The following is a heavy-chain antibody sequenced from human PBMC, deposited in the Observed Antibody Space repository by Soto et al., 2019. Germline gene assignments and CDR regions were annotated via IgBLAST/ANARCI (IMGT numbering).Heavy chain of an antibody. CDR2: IYYSGST. V-gene: IGHV4-59*01. CDR3: ARDFHYYYGSGGSWFDP. Sequence: SETLSLTCTVSGGSISSYYWSWIRQPPGKGLEWIGYIYYSGSTNYNPSLKSRVTISVDTSKNQFSLKLSSVTAADTAVYYCARDFHYYYGSGGSWFDPWGQGTLVTVS. D-gene: IGHD3-10*01. CDR1: GGSISSYY. J-gene: IGHJ5*02.